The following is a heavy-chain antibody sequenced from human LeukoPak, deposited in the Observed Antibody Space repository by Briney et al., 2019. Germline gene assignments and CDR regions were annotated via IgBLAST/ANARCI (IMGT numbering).Heavy chain of an antibody. CDR1: GYSVSSGYY. D-gene: IGHD3-3*01. V-gene: IGHV4-38-2*02. CDR2: IYHSGST. CDR3: ARPRSGPYLTFDY. Sequence: SETLSLTCTVSGYSVSSGYYWGWIRQPPGKGLEWIGSIYHSGSTHYNPSLKSRVTISVDTSKNQFSLKLSSVTAADTAVYYCARPRSGPYLTFDYWGQGTLVTVSS. J-gene: IGHJ4*02.